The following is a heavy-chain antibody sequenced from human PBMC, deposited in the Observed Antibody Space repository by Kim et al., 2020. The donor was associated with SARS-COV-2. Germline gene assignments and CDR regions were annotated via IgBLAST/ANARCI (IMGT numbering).Heavy chain of an antibody. D-gene: IGHD1-1*01. V-gene: IGHV3-33*01. Sequence: GGSLRLSCAASGFTFSNYGMHWVRQAPGKGLEWVAVMRSDGSGTYYADSVKGRFTISRDNSKNTLYLQMNSLRAEDTAVYYCAMETNWSFYNWGQCTLV. CDR2: MRSDGSGT. CDR3: AMETNWSFYN. J-gene: IGHJ1*01. CDR1: GFTFSNYG.